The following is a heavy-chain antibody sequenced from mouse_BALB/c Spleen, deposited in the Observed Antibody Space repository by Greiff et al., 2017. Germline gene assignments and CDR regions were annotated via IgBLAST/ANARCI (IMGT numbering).Heavy chain of an antibody. Sequence: EVKLMESGPGLVKPSQSLSLTCTVTGYSITSDYAWNWIRQFPGNKLEWMGYISYSGSTSYNPSLKSRISITRDTSKNQFFLQLNSVTTEDTATYYCAKTVNRWFAYWGQGTLVTVSA. CDR1: GYSITSDYA. CDR2: ISYSGST. CDR3: AKTVNRWFAY. V-gene: IGHV3-2*02. J-gene: IGHJ3*01.